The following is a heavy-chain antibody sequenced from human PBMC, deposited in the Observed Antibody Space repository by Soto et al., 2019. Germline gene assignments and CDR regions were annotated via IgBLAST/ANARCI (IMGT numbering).Heavy chain of an antibody. D-gene: IGHD2-15*01. CDR3: ARAAGGGYCSGGSCYSRAFDI. V-gene: IGHV4-38-2*01. CDR1: GYSISSGYY. CDR2: IYHGGST. J-gene: IGHJ3*02. Sequence: SETLSLTCAVSGYSISSGYYWGWLRQPPGKGLEWIGSIYHGGSTYYNPSLNSRVTLSIDMTNNQFSLKLSSVTAADTAVYYCARAAGGGYCSGGSCYSRAFDIWGQGTMVTVSS.